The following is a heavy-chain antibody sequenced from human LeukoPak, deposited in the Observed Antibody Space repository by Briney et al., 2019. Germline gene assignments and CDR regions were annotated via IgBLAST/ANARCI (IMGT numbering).Heavy chain of an antibody. J-gene: IGHJ1*01. V-gene: IGHV3-23*01. CDR1: GFTFSSYA. CDR2: ISGSGGST. CDR3: AKSLLYYYDSSGSLQH. D-gene: IGHD3-22*01. Sequence: GSLRLSCAASGFTFSSYAMSWVRQAPGKGLEWVSAISGSGGSTYYADSVKGRFTISRDNSKNTLYLQMNSLRAEDTAVYYCAKSLLYYYDSSGSLQHWGQDTLVTVSS.